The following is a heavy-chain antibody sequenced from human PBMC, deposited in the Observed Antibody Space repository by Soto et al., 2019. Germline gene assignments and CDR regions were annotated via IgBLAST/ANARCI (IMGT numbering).Heavy chain of an antibody. CDR1: GFTFSSYA. D-gene: IGHD3-10*01. CDR3: ARDSAHYYGSGSLDL. V-gene: IGHV3-64*01. CDR2: ISSNGGST. J-gene: IGHJ2*01. Sequence: EVQLVESGGGLVQPGGSLRLSCAASGFTFSSYAMHWVRQAPGKGLEYVSAISSNGGSTYYANSVKGRFTISRDNSKNTLYLQMGSLRAEDMAVYYCARDSAHYYGSGSLDLWGRDTLVTVSS.